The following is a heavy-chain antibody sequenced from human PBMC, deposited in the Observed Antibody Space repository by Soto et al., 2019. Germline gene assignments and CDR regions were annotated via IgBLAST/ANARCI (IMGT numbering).Heavy chain of an antibody. J-gene: IGHJ6*02. D-gene: IGHD2-2*01. V-gene: IGHV4-59*01. CDR3: AREGSNRYYYYGMDV. Sequence: SETLSLTCTVSGGSISSYYWSWIRQPPGKGLEWIGYIYYSGSTNYNPSLKSRVTISVDTSKNQFSLKLSSVTAADTAVYYCAREGSNRYYYYGMDVWGQGTTDTVSS. CDR1: GGSISSYY. CDR2: IYYSGST.